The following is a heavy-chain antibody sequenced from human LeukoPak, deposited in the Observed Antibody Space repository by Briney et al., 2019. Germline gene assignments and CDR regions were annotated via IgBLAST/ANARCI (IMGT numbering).Heavy chain of an antibody. CDR2: ISSSSSYI. D-gene: IGHD2-21*01. CDR3: ARDESDGYYYYMDV. V-gene: IGHV3-21*01. Sequence: GGSLRLSCAASGFTFSSYSMNWVRQAPGKGLEWVSSISSSSSYIYYADSVKGRFIISRDNTKNSLYLQMNSLRAEDTAVYYCARDESDGYYYYMDVWGKGTTVTVSS. CDR1: GFTFSSYS. J-gene: IGHJ6*03.